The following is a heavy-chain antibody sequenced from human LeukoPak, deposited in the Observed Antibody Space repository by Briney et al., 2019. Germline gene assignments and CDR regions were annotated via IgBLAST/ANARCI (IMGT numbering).Heavy chain of an antibody. J-gene: IGHJ4*02. CDR3: TRVHYSGSGLSSYFDY. CDR2: IYYTGST. V-gene: IGHV4-59*01. D-gene: IGHD3-10*01. Sequence: SETLSLTCTVSGGSISSYYWSWIRQPPGKGLEWIGYIYYTGSTNYNPSPKSRVTISVDTSKNQFSLNLRTVTSADTAVYYCTRVHYSGSGLSSYFDYWGQGTLVTVSS. CDR1: GGSISSYY.